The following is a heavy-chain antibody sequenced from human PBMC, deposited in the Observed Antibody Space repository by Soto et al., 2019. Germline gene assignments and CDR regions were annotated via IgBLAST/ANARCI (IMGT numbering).Heavy chain of an antibody. D-gene: IGHD3-3*01. J-gene: IGHJ6*02. V-gene: IGHV1-8*01. CDR3: ATGCFFYYFWCGYYWCGYYYYGMDV. CDR1: GYTFTSYD. Sequence: ASVKVSCKASGYTFTSYDINWVRQATGQGLEWMGWMNPNSGNTGYAQKFQGRVTMTRNTSISTAYMELSSLRSEDTAVYYCATGCFFYYFWCGYYWCGYYYYGMDVWGQGTTVTVSS. CDR2: MNPNSGNT.